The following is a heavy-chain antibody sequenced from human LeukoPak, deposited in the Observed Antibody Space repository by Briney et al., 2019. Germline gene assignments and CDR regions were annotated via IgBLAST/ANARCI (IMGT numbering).Heavy chain of an antibody. CDR2: IWYDGSDK. CDR1: EFTFSSYA. Sequence: GGSLRLSCAASEFTFSSYAMHWVRQAPGKGLEWVAVIWYDGSDKYYADSVKGRFTISRDNSRNTLHLQMNSLRAEDTAVYCCARDSAAGGQLWLTYWGQGTLVTVSS. D-gene: IGHD5-18*01. J-gene: IGHJ4*02. CDR3: ARDSAAGGQLWLTY. V-gene: IGHV3-33*01.